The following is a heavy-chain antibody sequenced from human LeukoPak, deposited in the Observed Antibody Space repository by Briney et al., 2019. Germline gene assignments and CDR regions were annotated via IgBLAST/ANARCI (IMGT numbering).Heavy chain of an antibody. J-gene: IGHJ3*02. CDR3: ATETEYSNYDAFDI. CDR2: ISGGNNAI. CDR1: GFTFNSYA. V-gene: IGHV3-48*04. Sequence: HPGGSLRLSCAASGFTFNSYAMSWVRQAPGKGLEWISYISGGNNAIYYADSVKGRFTISRDNGKNSLYLHMSSLRADDTAIYYCATETEYSNYDAFDIWGQGTMVTVSS. D-gene: IGHD4-11*01.